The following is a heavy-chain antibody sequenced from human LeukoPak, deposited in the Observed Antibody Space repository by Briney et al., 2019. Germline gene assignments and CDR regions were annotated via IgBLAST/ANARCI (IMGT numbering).Heavy chain of an antibody. CDR3: ARISRWGPY. J-gene: IGHJ4*02. V-gene: IGHV4-4*07. D-gene: IGHD3-16*01. CDR2: FYTTGNA. CDR1: GASVSNYH. Sequence: PSETLSLTCTVSGASVSNYHWGWIRQPAGKGLEWIGHFYTTGNAHYNPSLKSRVTVSVDPSRNQFSLKLNSVTAADTAVYYCARISRWGPYWGQGILVTVSS.